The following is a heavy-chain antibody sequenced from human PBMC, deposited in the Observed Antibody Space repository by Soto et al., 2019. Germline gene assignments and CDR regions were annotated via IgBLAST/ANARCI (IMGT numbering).Heavy chain of an antibody. Sequence: SETLSLTCAVYGGSFSGYYWSWIRQPPGKGLEWIVEINHTGSTNYNPSLKSRVTISVDTSKNQFSLKLSSVTAADTAVYYCARGPYNWNAGWFDPWGQGTLVTVS. V-gene: IGHV4-34*01. J-gene: IGHJ5*02. CDR3: ARGPYNWNAGWFDP. CDR1: GGSFSGYY. D-gene: IGHD1-20*01. CDR2: INHTGST.